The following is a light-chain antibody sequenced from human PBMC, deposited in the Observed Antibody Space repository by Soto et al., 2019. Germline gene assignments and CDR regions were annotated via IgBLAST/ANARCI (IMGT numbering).Light chain of an antibody. V-gene: IGKV3D-15*01. CDR2: GIS. Sequence: EIVMTQSPATLSVSPGERSTLSFSSSQSVNSNYLAWYQQKPGQAPRLLIYGISKRATDIPDRFSGSGSGTEFTLTISSLQPEDFATYYCQQHGQWPITFGQGTRLEI. CDR1: QSVNSN. J-gene: IGKJ5*01. CDR3: QQHGQWPIT.